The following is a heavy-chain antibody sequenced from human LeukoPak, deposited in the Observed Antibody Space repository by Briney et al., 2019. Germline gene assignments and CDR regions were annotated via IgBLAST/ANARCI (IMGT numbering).Heavy chain of an antibody. CDR2: ISYDGSNK. CDR1: GFTFSSYG. J-gene: IGHJ4*02. Sequence: GRSLRLSCAASGFTFSSYGTHWVRQAQGKGLEWVAVISYDGSNKYYADSVKGRFTISRDNSKNTLYLQMNSLRAEDTAVYYCATRPTVGGATPTFDFWGQGTLVTVSS. V-gene: IGHV3-30*03. D-gene: IGHD2-15*01. CDR3: ATRPTVGGATPTFDF.